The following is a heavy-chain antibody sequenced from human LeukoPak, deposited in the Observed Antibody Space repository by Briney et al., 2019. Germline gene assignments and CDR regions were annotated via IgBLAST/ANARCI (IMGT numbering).Heavy chain of an antibody. V-gene: IGHV3-30*04. J-gene: IGHJ4*02. CDR1: GFTFSSYA. Sequence: GRSLRLSCAASGFTFSSYAMHWVRQAPGKGLEWVAVISYDGSNKYYADSVKGRFTISRGNSKNTLYLQMNSLRAEDTAVYYCARDYGTSSVFDYWGQGTLVTVSS. CDR3: ARDYGTSSVFDY. D-gene: IGHD3-22*01. CDR2: ISYDGSNK.